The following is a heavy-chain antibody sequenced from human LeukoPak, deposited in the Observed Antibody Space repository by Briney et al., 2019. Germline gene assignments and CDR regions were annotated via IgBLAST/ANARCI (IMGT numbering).Heavy chain of an antibody. D-gene: IGHD1-14*01. CDR3: ARDPIKGAPDYFDY. CDR2: ITGSGAVT. CDR1: GFTFSNYA. Sequence: GGSLRLSCAASGFTFSNYAMSWVRQAPGKGLEWVSAITGSGAVTYYADSVKGRFTISRDNSRNMLYLQMSSLRVDDTAMYYCARDPIKGAPDYFDYWGQGTLVTVSS. J-gene: IGHJ4*02. V-gene: IGHV3-23*01.